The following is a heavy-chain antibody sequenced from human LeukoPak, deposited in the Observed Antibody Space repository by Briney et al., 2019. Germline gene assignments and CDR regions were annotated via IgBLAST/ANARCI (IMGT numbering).Heavy chain of an antibody. J-gene: IGHJ5*02. V-gene: IGHV4-59*01. D-gene: IGHD3-16*01. CDR2: IYHSGST. CDR3: AREVGLGMYNWFDP. Sequence: SETLSLTCTVSGGSISNYYWYWIRQPPGKGLECIGCIYHSGSTNYNPSLKSRVTISVDTSKNQFSLKLRSVTAADTAVYYCAREVGLGMYNWFDPWGQGTLVTVSS. CDR1: GGSISNYY.